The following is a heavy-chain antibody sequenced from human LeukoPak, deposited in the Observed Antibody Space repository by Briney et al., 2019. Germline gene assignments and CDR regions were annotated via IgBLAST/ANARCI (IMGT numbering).Heavy chain of an antibody. V-gene: IGHV3-7*05. J-gene: IGHJ5*02. CDR1: GFIFSSYW. D-gene: IGHD2-15*01. CDR3: ARVVVGVTTRFDP. Sequence: SGGSLRLSCAASGFIFSSYWMSWVRQAAGKGREWVANINQAGSEKYYVDSVKGRFTISRDNAKNSLFLQMNSLRAEDTAVYFCARVVVGVTTRFDPWGQGTLVIVSS. CDR2: INQAGSEK.